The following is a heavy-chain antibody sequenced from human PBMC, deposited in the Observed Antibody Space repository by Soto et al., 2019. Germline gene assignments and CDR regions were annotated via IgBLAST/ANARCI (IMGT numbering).Heavy chain of an antibody. V-gene: IGHV2-5*02. CDR2: IYWDDDK. Sequence: QITLKEFGPTLVKPTQTLTLTCTFSGFSLSTSGVGVGWIRQPPGKALEWLALIYWDDDKRYSPSLKSRLTITKDTSKNQVVLTMTNMDPVDTATYYCAHTRIQLWLCYFDYWGQGTLVTVSS. J-gene: IGHJ4*02. D-gene: IGHD5-18*01. CDR3: AHTRIQLWLCYFDY. CDR1: GFSLSTSGVG.